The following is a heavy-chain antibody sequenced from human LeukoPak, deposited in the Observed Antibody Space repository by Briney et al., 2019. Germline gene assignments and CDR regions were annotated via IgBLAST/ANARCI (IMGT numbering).Heavy chain of an antibody. CDR3: ASLKNYYDSSGYLVTDAFDI. V-gene: IGHV1-2*02. CDR2: INPNSGGT. J-gene: IGHJ3*02. Sequence: GASVKVSCKASEYTFTDYYMHWVRQAPGQGLEWMGWINPNSGGTNYAQKFQGRVTMTRDTSISTAYMELSRLISDDTAVYYCASLKNYYDSSGYLVTDAFDIWGQGTMVTVSS. CDR1: EYTFTDYY. D-gene: IGHD3-22*01.